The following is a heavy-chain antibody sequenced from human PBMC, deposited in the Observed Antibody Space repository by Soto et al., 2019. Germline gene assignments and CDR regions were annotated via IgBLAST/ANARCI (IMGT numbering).Heavy chain of an antibody. D-gene: IGHD5-18*01. CDR3: ARDGYSDGSYYYYYGMDV. CDR1: GGSISSYY. V-gene: IGHV4-4*07. CDR2: IYTSGST. Sequence: SETLSLTCTVSGGSISSYYWSWIRQPAGKGREWIGRIYTSGSTNYNPSLKSRVTMSVDTSKNQFSLKLCSVTAANTAVYYCARDGYSDGSYYYYYGMDVWGQGTTVTVSS. J-gene: IGHJ6*02.